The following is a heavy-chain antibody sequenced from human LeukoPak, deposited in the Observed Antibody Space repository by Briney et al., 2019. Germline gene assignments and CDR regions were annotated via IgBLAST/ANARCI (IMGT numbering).Heavy chain of an antibody. D-gene: IGHD5-18*01. J-gene: IGHJ4*02. CDR3: ARLTHRYTYGRVEYFDY. CDR1: GGSISSSSYY. CDR2: IYTSGST. V-gene: IGHV4-61*02. Sequence: KPSETLSLTCTVSGGSISSSSYYWSWIRQPAGKGLEWIGRIYTSGSTNYNPSLKSRVTISVDTSKNQFSLKLSSVTAADTAVYYCARLTHRYTYGRVEYFDYWGQGTLVTVSS.